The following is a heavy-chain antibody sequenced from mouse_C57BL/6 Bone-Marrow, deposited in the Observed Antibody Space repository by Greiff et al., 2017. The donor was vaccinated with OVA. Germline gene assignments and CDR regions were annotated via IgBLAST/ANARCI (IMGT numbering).Heavy chain of an antibody. CDR2: IYPGSGNT. V-gene: IGHV1-76*01. Sequence: VKLMESGAELVRPGASVKLSCKASGYTFTDYYINWVKQRPGQGLEWIARIYPGSGNTYYNEKFKGKATLTAEKSSSTAYMQLSSLTSEDSAVYFCARSPLLRWSYYAMDYWGQGTSVTVSS. CDR3: ARSPLLRWSYYAMDY. CDR1: GYTFTDYY. J-gene: IGHJ4*01. D-gene: IGHD1-1*01.